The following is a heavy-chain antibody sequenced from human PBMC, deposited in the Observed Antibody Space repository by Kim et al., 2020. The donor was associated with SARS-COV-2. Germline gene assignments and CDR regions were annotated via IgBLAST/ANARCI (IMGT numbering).Heavy chain of an antibody. CDR1: GFTFSSYW. V-gene: IGHV3-7*01. J-gene: IGHJ4*02. Sequence: GGSLRLSCAASGFTFSSYWMSWVRQAPGKGLEWVANIKQDGSEKYYVDSVKGRFTISRDNAKNSLYLQMNSLRAEDTAVYYCARDFNKAMVRGAPIDYWGQGTLVTVSS. CDR3: ARDFNKAMVRGAPIDY. D-gene: IGHD3-10*01. CDR2: IKQDGSEK.